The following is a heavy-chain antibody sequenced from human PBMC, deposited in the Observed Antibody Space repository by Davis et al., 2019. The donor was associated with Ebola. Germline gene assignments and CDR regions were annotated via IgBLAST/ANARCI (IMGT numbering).Heavy chain of an antibody. D-gene: IGHD6-13*01. CDR3: AREAAAATSLYFYGMDV. J-gene: IGHJ6*02. V-gene: IGHV3-30-3*01. Sequence: PGGSLRLSCAASGFTFSSYAMHWVRQAPGKGLEWVAVISYDGSNKYYADSVKGRFTISRDNSKNTLYLQMNSLRAEDTAVYYCAREAAAATSLYFYGMDVWGQGTTVTVSS. CDR2: ISYDGSNK. CDR1: GFTFSSYA.